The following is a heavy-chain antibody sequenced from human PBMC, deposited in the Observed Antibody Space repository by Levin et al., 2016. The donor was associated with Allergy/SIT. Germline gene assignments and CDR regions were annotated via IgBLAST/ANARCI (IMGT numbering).Heavy chain of an antibody. CDR3: AREFYDSSGYPPDY. CDR2: IWYDGSNK. D-gene: IGHD3-22*01. V-gene: IGHV3-33*01. Sequence: WIRQPPGKGLEWVAVIWYDGSNKYYADSVKGRFTISRDNSKNTLYLQMNSLRAEDTAVYYCAREFYDSSGYPPDYWGQGTLVTVSS. J-gene: IGHJ4*02.